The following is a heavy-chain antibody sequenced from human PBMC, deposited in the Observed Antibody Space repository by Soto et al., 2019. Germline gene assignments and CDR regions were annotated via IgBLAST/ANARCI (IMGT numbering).Heavy chain of an antibody. V-gene: IGHV1-69*10. J-gene: IGHJ6*03. CDR1: GGTFSSYA. D-gene: IGHD5-12*01. CDR2: IIPIFGIA. CDR3: ARQITRGYSGYDYYYYMDV. Sequence: ASVKVSCKASGGTFSSYAISWVRQAPGQGLEWMGGIIPIFGIANYAQKFQGRVTITADKSTSTAYMELSSLRSEDTAVYYCARQITRGYSGYDYYYYMDVWGKGTTVTVSS.